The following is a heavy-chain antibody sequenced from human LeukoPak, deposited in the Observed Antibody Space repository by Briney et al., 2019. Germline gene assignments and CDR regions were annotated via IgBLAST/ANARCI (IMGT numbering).Heavy chain of an antibody. D-gene: IGHD3-10*02. CDR1: GGSISSSNYF. CDR2: IYYSGST. Sequence: PSETLSLTCTVSGGSISSSNYFWGWIRQPPGKGLEWIGSIYYSGSTYDNPSLKSRVTISVDTSKNLFSLKLSSVTAADTAVYYCARDVREQWSGFDPWGQGTLVTVSS. J-gene: IGHJ5*02. V-gene: IGHV4-39*02. CDR3: ARDVREQWSGFDP.